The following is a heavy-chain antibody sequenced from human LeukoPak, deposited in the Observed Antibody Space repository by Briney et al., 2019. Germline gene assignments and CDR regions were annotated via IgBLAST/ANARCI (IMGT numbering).Heavy chain of an antibody. J-gene: IGHJ4*02. CDR2: INHSGST. Sequence: TSETLSLTCAVYGGSFSSYYWTWIRQPPGKGLEWIGEINHSGSTNYNPSLKSRVTMSVDTSKTQFSLKLSVTAADTAVYYCARGNYGDNYFDCWGQGTLVTVSS. D-gene: IGHD4-17*01. V-gene: IGHV4-34*01. CDR1: GGSFSSYY. CDR3: ARGNYGDNYFDC.